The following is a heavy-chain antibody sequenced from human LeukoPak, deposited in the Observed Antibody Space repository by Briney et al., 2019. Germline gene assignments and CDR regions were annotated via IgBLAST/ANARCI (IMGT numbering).Heavy chain of an antibody. CDR1: GFTFSGYS. Sequence: GGSLRLSCAASGFTFSGYSINWVRQAPGKGLEWVPYISSSGSTIYYADSVKGRFTISRDNAKNSLYLQMNSLRAEDTAVYYCARDRSDTYFDYWGQGTLVAVSS. CDR3: ARDRSDTYFDY. V-gene: IGHV3-48*04. D-gene: IGHD6-25*01. CDR2: ISSSGSTI. J-gene: IGHJ4*02.